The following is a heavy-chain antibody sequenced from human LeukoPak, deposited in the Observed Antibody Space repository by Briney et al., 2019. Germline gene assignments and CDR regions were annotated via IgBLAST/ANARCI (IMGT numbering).Heavy chain of an antibody. Sequence: GGSLRLSCAASGFTFSSYSMNWVRQAPGKGLEWVSSISSSGSYIYYADSVKGRFTISRDNARKSLYLQMNSLRAEDTAVYYCARFGWEHPFDYWGQGTLVTVSS. CDR3: ARFGWEHPFDY. D-gene: IGHD1-26*01. J-gene: IGHJ4*02. V-gene: IGHV3-21*01. CDR2: ISSSGSYI. CDR1: GFTFSSYS.